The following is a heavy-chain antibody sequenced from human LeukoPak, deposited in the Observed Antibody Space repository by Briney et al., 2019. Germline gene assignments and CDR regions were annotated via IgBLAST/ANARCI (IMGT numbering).Heavy chain of an antibody. J-gene: IGHJ4*02. V-gene: IGHV3-30*03. CDR3: ARGRGYGSGSYIDY. CDR1: GFTFSSYW. Sequence: GGSLRLSCAASGFTFSSYWMSWVRQAPGKGLEWVAVISYDGSNKYYADSVKGRFTISRDNSKNTLYLQMNSLRAEDTAVYYCARGRGYGSGSYIDYWGQGTLVTVSS. D-gene: IGHD3-10*01. CDR2: ISYDGSNK.